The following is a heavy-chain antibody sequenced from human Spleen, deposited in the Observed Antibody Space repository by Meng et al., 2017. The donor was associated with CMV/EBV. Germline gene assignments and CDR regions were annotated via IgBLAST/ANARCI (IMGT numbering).Heavy chain of an antibody. CDR3: ARDARRYNDFFFDY. Sequence: SETLSLTCIVSGSSISNGDYYWSWIRQPPGKGLEWIGYIYYSGSTYYNPSLKSRLTISVDTSQNHFSLELSSVTAADTAVYYCARDARRYNDFFFDYWGQGTLVTVSS. CDR2: IYYSGST. J-gene: IGHJ4*02. D-gene: IGHD1-1*01. V-gene: IGHV4-30-4*08. CDR1: GSSISNGDYY.